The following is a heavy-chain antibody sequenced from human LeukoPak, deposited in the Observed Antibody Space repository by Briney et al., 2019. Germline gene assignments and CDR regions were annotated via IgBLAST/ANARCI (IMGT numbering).Heavy chain of an antibody. D-gene: IGHD1-26*01. J-gene: IGHJ6*02. CDR1: GGSINSYY. V-gene: IGHV4-59*01. CDR2: IHYSGST. CDR3: ARDHGSDAPMDV. Sequence: SETLSLTCTVSGGSINSYYWSWIRQPPGRGLEWIGSIHYSGSTSYNPSLRSRVTISVDKSKNQFSLKLSSVTAADTAVYYCARDHGSDAPMDVWGQGTTVTVSS.